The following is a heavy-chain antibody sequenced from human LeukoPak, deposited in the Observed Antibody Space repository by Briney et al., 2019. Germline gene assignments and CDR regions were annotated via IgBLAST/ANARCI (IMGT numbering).Heavy chain of an antibody. CDR1: GYTYTTDG. J-gene: IGHJ5*02. Sequence: GTSVNLSCKASGYTYTTDGTSWVRQPQGQGLEWMGWIDTYSGKTNYAQKFQGRVTMTSDTSTSTAYMELRSLRSDDTAVYYCARDRGIAEADSFDPWGQGTLVTVSS. V-gene: IGHV1-18*01. D-gene: IGHD6-13*01. CDR2: IDTYSGKT. CDR3: ARDRGIAEADSFDP.